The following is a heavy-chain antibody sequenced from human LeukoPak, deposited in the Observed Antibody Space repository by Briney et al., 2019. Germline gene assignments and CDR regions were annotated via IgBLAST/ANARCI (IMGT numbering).Heavy chain of an antibody. D-gene: IGHD3-9*01. V-gene: IGHV3-53*01. CDR2: IYSGGNT. CDR3: ARRRLYDILTGYLDAFDI. CDR1: GFTVSSNS. Sequence: GSLRLSCTVSGFTVSSNSMSWVRQAPGKGLEWVSFIYSGGNTHYSDSLKGRFTISRDNSKNTLYLQMNSLRVEDTAVYYCARRRLYDILTGYLDAFDIWGQGTMVTVSS. J-gene: IGHJ3*02.